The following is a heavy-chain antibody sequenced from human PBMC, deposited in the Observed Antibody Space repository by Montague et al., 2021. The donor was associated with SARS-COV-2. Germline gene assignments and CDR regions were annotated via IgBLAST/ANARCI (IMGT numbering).Heavy chain of an antibody. CDR3: ASNLFITIFGVVISSDAFDI. D-gene: IGHD3-3*01. J-gene: IGHJ3*02. Sequence: SLRLSCAASGFTFSSYEMNWVHQAPGKGLEWVSYISSSGSTIYYADSVKGRFTISRDNAKNSLYLQMNSLRAEDTAVYYCASNLFITIFGVVISSDAFDIWGQGTMVTVSS. CDR1: GFTFSSYE. V-gene: IGHV3-48*03. CDR2: ISSSGSTI.